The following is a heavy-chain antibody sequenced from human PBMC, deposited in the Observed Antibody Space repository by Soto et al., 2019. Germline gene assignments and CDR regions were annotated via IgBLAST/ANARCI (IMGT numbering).Heavy chain of an antibody. Sequence: QVQLVESGGGVVQPGRSLRLSCAASGFTFSSYGMHWVRQAPGKGLEWVAVIWYDGSNKYYADSVKGRFTISRDNSKNTLYLQMNSLRAEDTAVYYCAVLEPSGSFDIWGQGTMVTVSS. CDR1: GFTFSSYG. D-gene: IGHD3-10*01. V-gene: IGHV3-33*01. CDR2: IWYDGSNK. CDR3: AVLEPSGSFDI. J-gene: IGHJ3*02.